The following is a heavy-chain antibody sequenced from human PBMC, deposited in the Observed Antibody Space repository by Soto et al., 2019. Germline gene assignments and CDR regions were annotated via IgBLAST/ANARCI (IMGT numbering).Heavy chain of an antibody. CDR3: ARGGFLEPHMDV. V-gene: IGHV1-8*01. Sequence: QVQLVQSGAEVKKPGASVKVSCKASGYSFTSYDMNWVRQVPGQGPEWMGWMNPNSADTGYAQKFQGRMTMSRDMSPRTMYTELSGPTSEDTAVYYCARGGFLEPHMDVWGRGTTVTVSS. CDR1: GYSFTSYD. CDR2: MNPNSADT. J-gene: IGHJ6*03.